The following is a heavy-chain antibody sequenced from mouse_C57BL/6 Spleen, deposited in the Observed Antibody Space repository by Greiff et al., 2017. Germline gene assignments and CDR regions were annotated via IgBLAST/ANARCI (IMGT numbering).Heavy chain of an antibody. Sequence: QVQLQQPGAELVKPGASVKLSCKASGYTFTSYWMHWVKQRPGRGLEWIGRIDPNSGGTKYNEKFKSKATLTVDKPSSTAYMQRSSLTSADSAVYYCARKDGYSDYYAMDDWGQGTAVTVSS. V-gene: IGHV1-72*01. D-gene: IGHD2-3*01. J-gene: IGHJ4*01. CDR1: GYTFTSYW. CDR2: IDPNSGGT. CDR3: ARKDGYSDYYAMDD.